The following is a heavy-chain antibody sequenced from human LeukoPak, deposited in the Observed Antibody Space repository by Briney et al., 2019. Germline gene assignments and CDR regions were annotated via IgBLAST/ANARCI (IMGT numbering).Heavy chain of an antibody. CDR1: GFTFSNAW. V-gene: IGHV3-15*01. D-gene: IGHD3-3*01. CDR3: TTDSYYDFWSGYYPFDY. Sequence: SGGSLRLSCAASGFTFSNAWMSWVRQAPGKGLECVGRIKSKTDGGTTDYAAPVKGRFTISRDDSKNTLYLQMNSLKTEDTAVYYCTTDSYYDFWSGYYPFDYWGQGTLVTVSS. CDR2: IKSKTDGGTT. J-gene: IGHJ4*02.